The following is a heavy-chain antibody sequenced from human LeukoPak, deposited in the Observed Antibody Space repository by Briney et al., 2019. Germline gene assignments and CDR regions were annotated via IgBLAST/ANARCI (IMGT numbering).Heavy chain of an antibody. V-gene: IGHV3-49*04. CDR2: IQAKAYGGAT. CDR3: TRAPHPRCSSSGCYLDY. J-gene: IGHJ4*02. Sequence: SGGSLRLSCSTSGFTFGDYAMSWVRQAPGKGLEWVGFIQAKAYGGATEYAASVKGRFSISRDDSQSIANLQMNDLKTEDTAVYYCTRAPHPRCSSSGCYLDYWGQGTLVTVSS. CDR1: GFTFGDYA. D-gene: IGHD2-2*01.